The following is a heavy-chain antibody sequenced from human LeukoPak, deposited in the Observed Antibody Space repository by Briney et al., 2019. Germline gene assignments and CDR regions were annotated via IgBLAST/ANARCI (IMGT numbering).Heavy chain of an antibody. CDR2: ISYHGSAK. CDR1: GFTISSHG. V-gene: IGHV3-30*18. Sequence: GGSLRRSCVVSGFTISSHGMHWVRQAPGKGLEWVAMISYHGSAKYYGDSVQGRFTISRDISKNTLYLQMDSVRPEDTAVYYCAKDWGSSGWYNYFDPWGQGTLVTVSS. D-gene: IGHD6-19*01. CDR3: AKDWGSSGWYNYFDP. J-gene: IGHJ5*02.